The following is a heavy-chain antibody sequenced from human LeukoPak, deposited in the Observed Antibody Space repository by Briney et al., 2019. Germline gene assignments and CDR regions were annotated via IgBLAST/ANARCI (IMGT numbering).Heavy chain of an antibody. D-gene: IGHD6-6*01. CDR1: GYSVTSAYY. CDR3: ARVTRIAARPYYYYYMDV. CDR2: FFLKGST. V-gene: IGHV4-38-2*02. J-gene: IGHJ6*03. Sequence: SETLSLTCTVSGYSVTSAYYWGWIRQPPGKGLEWIGSFFLKGSTYYNPSLKSRVTISVDTSKNQFSLKLSSVTAADTAVYYCARVTRIAARPYYYYYMDVWGKGTTVTVSS.